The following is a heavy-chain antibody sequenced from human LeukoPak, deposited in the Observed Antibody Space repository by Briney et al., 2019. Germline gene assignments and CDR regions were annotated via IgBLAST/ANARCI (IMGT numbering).Heavy chain of an antibody. V-gene: IGHV3-21*04. D-gene: IGHD5-12*01. CDR1: GFTFSNTN. Sequence: GGSLRLSCAASGFTFSNTNMNWVRQAPGKGLKWVSFISASSNYIYYADSVKGRFTISRDNAKNSLYLQMNSLRAEDTAVYYCARDLTSSSATIDYWGQGTLVTVSS. CDR3: ARDLTSSSATIDY. CDR2: ISASSNYI. J-gene: IGHJ4*02.